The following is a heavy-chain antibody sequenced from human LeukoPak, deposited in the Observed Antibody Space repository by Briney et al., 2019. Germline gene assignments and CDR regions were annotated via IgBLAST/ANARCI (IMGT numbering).Heavy chain of an antibody. CDR2: ISSSGSTI. J-gene: IGHJ4*02. D-gene: IGHD5-12*01. V-gene: IGHV3-48*03. CDR3: ASQGSGYDSPIDY. CDR1: GFTFSSYE. Sequence: PGGSLRLSCAASGFTFSSYEMNWVRQAPGKGLEWVSYISSSGSTIYYADSVKGRFTISRDNARNSLYLQMNSLRAEDTAVYYCASQGSGYDSPIDYWGQGTLVTVSS.